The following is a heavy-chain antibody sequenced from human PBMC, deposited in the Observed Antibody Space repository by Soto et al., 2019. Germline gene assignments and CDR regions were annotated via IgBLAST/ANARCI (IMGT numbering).Heavy chain of an antibody. Sequence: SETLSLTCTVSGGSISSYYWSWIRQPAGKGLEWIGRIYTSGSTNYNPSLKSRVTMSVDTSKNQFSLKLSSVTTADTAVYYCASPYSTNAVCYDAFDIWGQGTMVTVSS. CDR2: IYTSGST. D-gene: IGHD2-8*01. V-gene: IGHV4-4*07. CDR1: GGSISSYY. J-gene: IGHJ3*02. CDR3: ASPYSTNAVCYDAFDI.